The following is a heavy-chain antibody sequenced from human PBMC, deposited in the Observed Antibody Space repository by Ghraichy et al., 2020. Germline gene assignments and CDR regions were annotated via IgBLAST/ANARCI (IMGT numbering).Heavy chain of an antibody. Sequence: SETLSLTCTVSGGSISNYYWSWVRQPAGKGLEWIGRIFSSGGTNYNPSLKSRLTMSVDTSKNQFSLRLTSVTAADTAVYYCARAPGVGPNSYYHMDVWGKGTTVTVSS. J-gene: IGHJ6*03. V-gene: IGHV4-4*07. CDR2: IFSSGGT. CDR1: GGSISNYY. CDR3: ARAPGVGPNSYYHMDV. D-gene: IGHD3-3*01.